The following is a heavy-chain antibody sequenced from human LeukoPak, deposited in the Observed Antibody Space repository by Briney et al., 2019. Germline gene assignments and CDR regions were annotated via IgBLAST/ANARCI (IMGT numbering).Heavy chain of an antibody. J-gene: IGHJ4*02. CDR1: GGSISRYY. D-gene: IGHD6-13*01. V-gene: IGHV4-59*07. CDR3: ARGPAAAGTDY. CDR2: IYYSGST. Sequence: SDTLSLTCTVSGGSISRYYWSWLRQPPGKGVEWIGYIYYSGSTNYNPSLKSRVTISVDTSKNQFSLKLSSVTAADTAVYYCARGPAAAGTDYWGQGTLVTVSS.